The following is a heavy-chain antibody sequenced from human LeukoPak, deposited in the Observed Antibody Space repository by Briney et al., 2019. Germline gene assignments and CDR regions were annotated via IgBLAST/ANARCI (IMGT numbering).Heavy chain of an antibody. Sequence: SETLSLTCAVYGGSFSGYYWSWIRQPPGKGLEWIGEINHSGSTNYNPPLKSRVTISVNTSKNQFSLMLGSVTAAETAVYYCARGVRYCSSTSCYFCITEFYPLWFDYWGQGNLVTVSS. V-gene: IGHV4-34*01. CDR2: INHSGST. J-gene: IGHJ4*02. CDR1: GGSFSGYY. CDR3: ARGVRYCSSTSCYFCITEFYPLWFDY. D-gene: IGHD2-2*01.